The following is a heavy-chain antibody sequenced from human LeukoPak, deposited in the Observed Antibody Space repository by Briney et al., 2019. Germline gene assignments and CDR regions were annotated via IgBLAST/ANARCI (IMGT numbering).Heavy chain of an antibody. J-gene: IGHJ4*02. V-gene: IGHV3-66*02. CDR3: ARDSVSSYGYLFDY. CDR2: TYSGGST. CDR1: GFTVSSNY. Sequence: PGGSLRLSCAASGFTVSSNYMSWVRQAPGKGLEWVSVTYSGGSTYYADSVKGRFTISRDNSKNTLYLQMNSLRAEDTAVYYCARDSVSSYGYLFDYWGQGTLVTVSS. D-gene: IGHD5-18*01.